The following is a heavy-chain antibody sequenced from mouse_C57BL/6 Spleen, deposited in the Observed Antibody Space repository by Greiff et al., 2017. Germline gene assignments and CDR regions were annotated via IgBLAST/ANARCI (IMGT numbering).Heavy chain of an antibody. CDR2: IYPGDGAT. V-gene: IGHV1-82*01. J-gene: IGHJ2*01. D-gene: IGHD4-1*01. CDR3: ARSVTGMGFDY. Sequence: QVQLKQSGPELVKPGASVKISCKASGYAFSSSWMNWVKQRPGKGLEWIGRIYPGDGATNYNGKFKGKATLTADKSSSTAYMQLSSLTSEDSAVYFCARSVTGMGFDYWGQGTTLTVSS. CDR1: GYAFSSSW.